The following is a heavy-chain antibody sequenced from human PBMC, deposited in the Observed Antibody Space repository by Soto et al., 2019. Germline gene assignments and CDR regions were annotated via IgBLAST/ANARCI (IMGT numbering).Heavy chain of an antibody. J-gene: IGHJ6*02. CDR2: MNPNSGNT. CDR1: GYTFTSYD. V-gene: IGHV1-8*01. Sequence: ASVKVSCKASGYTFTSYDINWVRQATGQGLEWMGWMNPNSGNTGYAQKFQGRVTMTRNTSISTAYMELSSLRSEDTAVYYCARGEDSSGWYWGLNYYYYGMDVWGQGTTVTVSS. D-gene: IGHD6-19*01. CDR3: ARGEDSSGWYWGLNYYYYGMDV.